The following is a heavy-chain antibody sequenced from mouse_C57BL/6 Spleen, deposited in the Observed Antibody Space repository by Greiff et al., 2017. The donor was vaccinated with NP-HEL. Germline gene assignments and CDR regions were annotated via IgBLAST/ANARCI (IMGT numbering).Heavy chain of an antibody. Sequence: QVQLQQSGAELVKPGASVKISCKASGYAFSSYWMNWVKQRPGKGLEWIGQIYPGDGDTNYNGKFKGKATLTADKSSSTAYMQLSSLTSEDSAVYFCARGGVTVVAPDDYWGQGTTLTVSS. CDR2: IYPGDGDT. V-gene: IGHV1-80*01. CDR1: GYAFSSYW. CDR3: ARGGVTVVAPDDY. D-gene: IGHD1-1*01. J-gene: IGHJ2*01.